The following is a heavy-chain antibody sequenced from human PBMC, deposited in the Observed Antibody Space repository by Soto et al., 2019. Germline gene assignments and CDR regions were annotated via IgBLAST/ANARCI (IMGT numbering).Heavy chain of an antibody. Sequence: QVQLVESGGGVVQPGRSLRLSCAASGFTFSSYAMHWVRQAPGKGLEWVAVISYDGSNKYYADSVKGRFTISRDNSKNXLYLQMNSLRAEDTAVYYCARIPSIDYAVAYAFDIWGQGTMVTVSS. CDR3: ARIPSIDYAVAYAFDI. J-gene: IGHJ3*02. CDR2: ISYDGSNK. CDR1: GFTFSSYA. D-gene: IGHD4-17*01. V-gene: IGHV3-30-3*01.